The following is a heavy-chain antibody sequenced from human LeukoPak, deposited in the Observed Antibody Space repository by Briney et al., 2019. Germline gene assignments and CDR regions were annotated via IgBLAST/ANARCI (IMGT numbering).Heavy chain of an antibody. CDR1: GGSISSGSYY. J-gene: IGHJ4*02. D-gene: IGHD3-10*01. CDR2: IYYSGST. V-gene: IGHV4-39*07. CDR3: ARGTFVRGVIGRPFDY. Sequence: SETLSLTCTVSGGSISSGSYYWGWIRQPPGKGLEWIGSIYYSGSTYYNPSLKSRVTISVDTSKNQFSLKLSSVTAADTAVYYCARGTFVRGVIGRPFDYWGQGTLVTVSS.